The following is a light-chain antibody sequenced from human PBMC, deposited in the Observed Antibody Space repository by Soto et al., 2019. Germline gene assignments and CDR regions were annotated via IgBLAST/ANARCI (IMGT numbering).Light chain of an antibody. Sequence: VLSQSPATLSLSTGERATLSCRASQSVSTYLAWYQQKPGQAPRLLIYDASNRATGIPARFSGSGSGTDFTLTISSLEPEDFAVYYCQQRSNWPPTFGQRTNVDI. CDR2: DAS. J-gene: IGKJ1*01. CDR3: QQRSNWPPT. CDR1: QSVSTY. V-gene: IGKV3-11*01.